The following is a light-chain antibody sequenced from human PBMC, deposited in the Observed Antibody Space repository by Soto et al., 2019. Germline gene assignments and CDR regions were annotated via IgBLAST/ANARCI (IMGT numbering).Light chain of an antibody. CDR2: EDN. J-gene: IGLJ2*01. Sequence: NFMLTQPHSVSESPGKTVTISCTRSSGSIASNYVQWYQQRPGSAPTTVIYEDNQRPSGVPDRFSGSIDSSSNSASLTISGLKTEDEADYYCQSYDSRNSVVFVGGTKVTVL. CDR3: QSYDSRNSVV. CDR1: SGSIASNY. V-gene: IGLV6-57*04.